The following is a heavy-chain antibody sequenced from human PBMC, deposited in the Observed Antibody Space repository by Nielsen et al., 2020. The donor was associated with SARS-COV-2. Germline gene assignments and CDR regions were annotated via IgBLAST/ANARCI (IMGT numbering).Heavy chain of an antibody. CDR2: ISWNSGSI. CDR1: GFTFDDYA. D-gene: IGHD5-18*01. Sequence: SLRLSCAASGFTFDDYAMHWVRQAPGKGLEWVSGISWNSGSIGYADSVKGRFTISRDNSKNTLYLQMNSLRAEDTAVYYCAKDCERGYSYGWNYYYYGMDVWGQGTTVTVSS. J-gene: IGHJ6*02. CDR3: AKDCERGYSYGWNYYYYGMDV. V-gene: IGHV3-9*01.